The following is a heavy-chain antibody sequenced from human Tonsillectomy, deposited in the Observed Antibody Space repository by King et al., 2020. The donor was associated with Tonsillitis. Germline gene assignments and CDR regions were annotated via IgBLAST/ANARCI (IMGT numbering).Heavy chain of an antibody. V-gene: IGHV3-30*18. CDR3: ANVTSFHSAIWNYGMDV. CDR1: GFTFSSYG. J-gene: IGHJ6*02. D-gene: IGHD3-3*01. CDR2: ISYDGSNK. Sequence: VQLVESGGGVVQPGRSLRLSCVASGFTFSSYGMHWVRQAPGKGLEWVSVISYDGSNKYYVDSVKGRFTISRDNSKNTLYLQMNGLRAEETAVYYCANVTSFHSAIWNYGMDVWGQGTTVTVSS.